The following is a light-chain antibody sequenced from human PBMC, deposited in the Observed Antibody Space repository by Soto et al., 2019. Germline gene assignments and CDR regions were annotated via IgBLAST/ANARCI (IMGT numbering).Light chain of an antibody. CDR2: DVS. CDR3: QQYNNWPPT. CDR1: QSARIS. J-gene: IGKJ5*01. Sequence: EPVITQSPATLSVSPGARATLSCRASQSARISLGWYQQKPGQAPRLLIYDVSTRATGVPARFSGSVSGTEGTLNISSPQSEDGEVYDGQQYNNWPPTFGQGTRLEIK. V-gene: IGKV3-15*01.